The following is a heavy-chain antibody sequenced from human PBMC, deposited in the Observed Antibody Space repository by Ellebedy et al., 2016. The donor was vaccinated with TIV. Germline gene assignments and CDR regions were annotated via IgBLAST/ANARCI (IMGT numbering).Heavy chain of an antibody. CDR2: IKLDGSEI. J-gene: IGHJ4*02. CDR1: GFTFSEYW. Sequence: PGGSLRLSCAASGFTFSEYWMNWVRQAPGKGLEWVANIKLDGSEINYVDSVKGRFTISRDNAKKSLYLQMSSLRAEDTAVYYCAGRVAAAGNPFDYWGQGTLVTVSS. V-gene: IGHV3-7*03. D-gene: IGHD6-13*01. CDR3: AGRVAAAGNPFDY.